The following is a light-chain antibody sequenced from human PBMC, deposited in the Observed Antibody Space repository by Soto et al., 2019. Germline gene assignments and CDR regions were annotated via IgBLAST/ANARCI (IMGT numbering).Light chain of an antibody. V-gene: IGKV1-39*01. J-gene: IGKJ1*01. CDR2: AAS. CDR1: QSISSY. CDR3: QQSYSTPPWT. Sequence: DIQMTQSPSSLCASVGDRVTITCRASQSISSYLNWYQQKPGKAPKLLIYAASSLQSGVPSRFSGSGSGTDFTLTISSLQPEDFATYYCQQSYSTPPWTFGQGTKVGIK.